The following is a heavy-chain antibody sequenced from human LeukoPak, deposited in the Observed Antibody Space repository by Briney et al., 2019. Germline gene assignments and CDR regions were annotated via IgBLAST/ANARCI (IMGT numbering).Heavy chain of an antibody. CDR3: AKDLGVVATMNFDY. D-gene: IGHD5-12*01. Sequence: GGSLRLSCAASGFTFSSYGMHWVRQAPGKGLEWVAVISYDGSNKYYADSVKGRFTISRDNSKNTLYLQMNSLRAEDTAVCYCAKDLGVVATMNFDYWGQGTLVTVSS. CDR1: GFTFSSYG. V-gene: IGHV3-30*18. CDR2: ISYDGSNK. J-gene: IGHJ4*02.